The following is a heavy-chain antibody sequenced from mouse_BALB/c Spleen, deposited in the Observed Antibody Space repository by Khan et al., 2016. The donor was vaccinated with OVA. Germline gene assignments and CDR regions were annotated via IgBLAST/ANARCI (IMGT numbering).Heavy chain of an antibody. CDR2: IWTGGIT. V-gene: IGHV2-9*02. CDR1: GFSLSNYG. CDR3: ARSYDYDVGGFAY. Sequence: QVQLQQSGPGLVAPSQSLSITCTVSGFSLSNYGIHWVRQPPGKGLEWLGVIWTGGITNYNSALMSRLIISTDNSKSQVFLKMNRLQTDDTAIYYCARSYDYDVGGFAYWVQGTLVTVSA. J-gene: IGHJ3*01. D-gene: IGHD2-4*01.